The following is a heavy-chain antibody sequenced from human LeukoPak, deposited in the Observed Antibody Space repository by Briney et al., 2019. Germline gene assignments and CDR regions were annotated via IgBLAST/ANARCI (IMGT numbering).Heavy chain of an antibody. V-gene: IGHV4-34*01. Sequence: TPSETLSLTCAVYGGSFSGYYWSWIRQPPGKGLEWIGEIDHSGSTNYNPSLKSRVTISVDTSKNQFSLKLSSVTAADTAVYYCARGWDRWGQGTLVTVSS. CDR2: IDHSGST. J-gene: IGHJ5*02. CDR1: GGSFSGYY. CDR3: ARGWDR.